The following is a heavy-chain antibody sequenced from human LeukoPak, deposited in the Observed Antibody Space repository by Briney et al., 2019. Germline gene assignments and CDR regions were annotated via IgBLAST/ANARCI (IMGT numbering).Heavy chain of an antibody. V-gene: IGHV3-20*04. Sequence: GGSLRLSCAASGFTFDDYGMSWVGQAPGKELEWVSGINWNGGSTGYADSVKGRFTISRDNSKNTLYLQMNILRAEDTAVYYCAKHPSGYYYDHFDSWGQGTLVTVSS. CDR2: INWNGGST. J-gene: IGHJ4*02. CDR1: GFTFDDYG. CDR3: AKHPSGYYYDHFDS. D-gene: IGHD3-22*01.